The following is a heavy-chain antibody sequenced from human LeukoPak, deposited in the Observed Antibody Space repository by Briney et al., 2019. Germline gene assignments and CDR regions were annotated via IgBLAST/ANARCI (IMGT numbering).Heavy chain of an antibody. V-gene: IGHV3-53*01. Sequence: GGSLRLSCAASGFTFSNAWMSWVRQAPGKGLEWVSVIYSGGSTYYADSVKGRFTISRDNSKNTLSLQMNSLRVEDTAVYYCARAPPYSSSWPLDYWGQGTLVTVSS. CDR3: ARAPPYSSSWPLDY. CDR1: GFTFSNAW. CDR2: IYSGGST. D-gene: IGHD6-13*01. J-gene: IGHJ4*02.